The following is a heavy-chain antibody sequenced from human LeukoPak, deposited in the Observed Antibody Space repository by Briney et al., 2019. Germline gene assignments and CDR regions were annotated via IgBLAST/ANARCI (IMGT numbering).Heavy chain of an antibody. CDR1: GFTFSKYA. V-gene: IGHV3-23*01. Sequence: GGSLRLSCAASGFTFSKYAMSWVRQAPGKALEWVSAINSGGGTTYYAGSVEGRFTISRDNSKTALDLQMNSLRAEDTAVYYCARDPPWAAWVFDYWGQGTLVSVSS. J-gene: IGHJ4*02. D-gene: IGHD6-25*01. CDR2: INSGGGTT. CDR3: ARDPPWAAWVFDY.